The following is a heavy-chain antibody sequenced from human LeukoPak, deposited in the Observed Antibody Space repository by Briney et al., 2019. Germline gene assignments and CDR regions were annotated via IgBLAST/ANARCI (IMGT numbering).Heavy chain of an antibody. D-gene: IGHD1-26*01. J-gene: IGHJ6*03. V-gene: IGHV3-74*01. CDR1: GFTFSNYW. CDR3: ARAYSGRYGLGYYYMDV. CDR2: INSDGINT. Sequence: GGSLRLSCAASGFTFSNYWMHWVCQAPGKGLVWVSRINSDGINTSYADSVKGRFTISRDNAKNSLYLQMNSLRAEDTAVYYCARAYSGRYGLGYYYMDVWGKGTTVTISS.